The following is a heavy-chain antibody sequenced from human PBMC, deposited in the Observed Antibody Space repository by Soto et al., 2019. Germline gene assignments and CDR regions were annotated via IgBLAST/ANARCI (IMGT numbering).Heavy chain of an antibody. CDR3: ARGGGVVPAPMDV. D-gene: IGHD2-2*01. J-gene: IGHJ6*03. V-gene: IGHV1-69*02. Sequence: QVQLVQSGAEVKKPGSSVKVSCKASGGTFSSYTISWVRQAPGQGLEWMGRIIPILGIANYAQKFQGRVTITADKSTSTAYMELSSLRAEDTAVYYCARGGGVVPAPMDVWGKGTTVTVSS. CDR2: IIPILGIA. CDR1: GGTFSSYT.